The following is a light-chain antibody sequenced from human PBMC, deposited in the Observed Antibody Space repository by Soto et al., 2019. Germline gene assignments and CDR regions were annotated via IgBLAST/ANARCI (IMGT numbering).Light chain of an antibody. CDR2: EVS. CDR3: SLYTSSSTWV. CDR1: SSDVGGYNY. V-gene: IGLV2-14*01. J-gene: IGLJ3*02. Sequence: QSALTQPASMSGSPGQSITISCTGTSSDVGGYNYVSWYQQHPGKAPKLMIYEVSHRPSGVSDRFSGSKSGNTASLTISGLQAEDEADYYCSLYTSSSTWVFGGGTKLTVL.